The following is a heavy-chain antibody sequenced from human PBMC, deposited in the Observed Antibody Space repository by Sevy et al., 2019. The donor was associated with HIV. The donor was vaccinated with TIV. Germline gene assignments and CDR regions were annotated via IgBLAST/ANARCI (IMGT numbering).Heavy chain of an antibody. CDR1: GFSFSSYW. J-gene: IGHJ4*02. V-gene: IGHV3-74*03. CDR3: ARDKVEGGTIVQDNDY. CDR2: INSGGTYT. Sequence: GGSLRLSCAASGFSFSSYWMHWVRQVPGKGLVWLSRINSGGTYTKYGDSAKGRFTISRDNDKNTLYLQMDSLRAEDTAVYYCARDKVEGGTIVQDNDYWGQGTLVTVSS. D-gene: IGHD3-10*01.